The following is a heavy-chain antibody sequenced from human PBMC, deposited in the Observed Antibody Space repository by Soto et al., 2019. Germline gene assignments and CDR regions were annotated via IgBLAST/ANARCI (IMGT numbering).Heavy chain of an antibody. V-gene: IGHV3-21*04. CDR1: GSSFSDYS. CDR3: AKDRMNHNSVWDPFDI. J-gene: IGHJ3*02. Sequence: PGGSLRLSCAASGSSFSDYSMNWVRQAPGKRLEWVSSIDSSSVYIYYADSLKGRFTISRDNAKNSLYLQMNSLRGEDTAVYYCAKDRMNHNSVWDPFDIWGQGRMVTVSS. D-gene: IGHD2-15*01. CDR2: IDSSSVYI.